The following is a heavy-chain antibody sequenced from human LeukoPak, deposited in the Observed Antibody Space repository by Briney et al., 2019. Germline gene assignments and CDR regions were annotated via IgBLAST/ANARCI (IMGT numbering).Heavy chain of an antibody. D-gene: IGHD5-12*01. CDR3: ARIMFSGDYDAFDI. V-gene: IGHV4-34*01. CDR2: INHSGST. J-gene: IGHJ3*02. CDR1: GGSFSGYY. Sequence: RPSETLSLTCAVYGGSFSGYYWSWIRQPPGKGLEWIGEINHSGSTNYNPSLKSRVTISVDTSKNQFSLKLSSVTAADTAVYYCARIMFSGDYDAFDIWGQGTMVTVSS.